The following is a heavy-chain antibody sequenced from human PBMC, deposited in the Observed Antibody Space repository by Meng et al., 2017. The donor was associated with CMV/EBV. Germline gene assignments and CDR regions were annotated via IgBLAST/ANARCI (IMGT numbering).Heavy chain of an antibody. D-gene: IGHD1-26*01. V-gene: IGHV1-69*05. CDR3: ARDGVVRAYFDY. CDR1: GGTFSSYA. Sequence: SVKVSCKASGGTFSSYAISWVRQAPGQGLEWMGGIIPIFGTANYAQKFQGRVTITTDESTSTAYMELSSLRSEDTAVYYCARDGVVRAYFDYWGQGTLVTVSS. CDR2: IIPIFGTA. J-gene: IGHJ4*02.